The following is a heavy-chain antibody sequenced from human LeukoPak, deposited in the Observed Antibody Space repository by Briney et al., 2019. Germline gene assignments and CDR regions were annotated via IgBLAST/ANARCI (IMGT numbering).Heavy chain of an antibody. V-gene: IGHV1-2*02. CDR3: ARDYVVDTAMVMGYFDL. D-gene: IGHD5-18*01. Sequence: ASVKVSCKASGYTFTAYYMHWVRQAPGQGLEWMGWINPKSGGTNYPQKFQGRVTMTRDTSISTAYMELSRLRSDDTAVYYCARDYVVDTAMVMGYFDLWGRGTLVTVSS. J-gene: IGHJ2*01. CDR2: INPKSGGT. CDR1: GYTFTAYY.